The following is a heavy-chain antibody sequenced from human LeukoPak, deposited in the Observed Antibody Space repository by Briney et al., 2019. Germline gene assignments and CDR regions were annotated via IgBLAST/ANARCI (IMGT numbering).Heavy chain of an antibody. D-gene: IGHD1-26*01. V-gene: IGHV3-74*01. CDR3: GAKVGATYDY. Sequence: GGSLRHSCAASGFTFSSYSMHWVRQAPGKGLVWVSRINSDGSDTTYADSVKGRFTISRDNAKNTLYLQMNSLGAEDTAMYYCGAKVGATYDYWGQGTLVTVSS. J-gene: IGHJ4*02. CDR2: INSDGSDT. CDR1: GFTFSSYS.